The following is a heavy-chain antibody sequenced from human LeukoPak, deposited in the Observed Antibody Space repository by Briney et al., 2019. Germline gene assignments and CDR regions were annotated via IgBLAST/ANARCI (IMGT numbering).Heavy chain of an antibody. Sequence: GGSLRHSCAASGFTFSSYVMHWVRQAPAKGLAWVAVIWYDGSNKYYADSVKGRFTISRDNSKNTLYLQMNSLRAEDTAVYYCARLARSSSGFDYWGQGTLVTVSS. J-gene: IGHJ4*02. CDR2: IWYDGSNK. CDR3: ARLARSSSGFDY. V-gene: IGHV3-33*01. CDR1: GFTFSSYV. D-gene: IGHD6-19*01.